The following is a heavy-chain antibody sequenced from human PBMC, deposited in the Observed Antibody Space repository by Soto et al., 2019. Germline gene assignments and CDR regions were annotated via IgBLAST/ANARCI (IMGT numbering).Heavy chain of an antibody. CDR2: ISGSGGST. Sequence: GGSLRLSCAASGFTFSSYAMSWVRQAPGKGLEWVSAISGSGGSTYYADSVKGRFTISRDNSKNTLYLQMNSLRAEDTAVYYCAKGGVYIVVVPAADTFDYWGQGTLVTVSS. CDR1: GFTFSSYA. V-gene: IGHV3-23*01. D-gene: IGHD2-2*01. J-gene: IGHJ4*02. CDR3: AKGGVYIVVVPAADTFDY.